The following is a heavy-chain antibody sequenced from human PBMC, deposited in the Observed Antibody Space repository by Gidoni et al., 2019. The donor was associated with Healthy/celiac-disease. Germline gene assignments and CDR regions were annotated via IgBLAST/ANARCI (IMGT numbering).Heavy chain of an antibody. CDR3: ANALHNWNGFDY. D-gene: IGHD1-20*01. CDR2: ISGRGGST. V-gene: IGHV3-23*01. Sequence: VQLLESGGGLVLPGGSLRLSCAASVFTLSSYAMRWVRQAPGTGREWVLAISGRGGSTYYADPVKAWFTIPRDNSQNTRYLQMTSRRAEDTVLYYCANALHNWNGFDYWGQGTLVTVSS. J-gene: IGHJ4*02. CDR1: VFTLSSYA.